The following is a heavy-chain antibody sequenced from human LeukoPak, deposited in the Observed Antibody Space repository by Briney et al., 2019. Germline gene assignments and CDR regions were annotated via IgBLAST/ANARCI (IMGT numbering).Heavy chain of an antibody. D-gene: IGHD3-10*01. V-gene: IGHV4-4*02. Sequence: SGTLSLTCSVSSDSISSTHWWSWVRQPPGKGLEWIGEIHQTGTTNYNPSLRSRASISLDMANNHFTLNLDSVTAADTAIYYCAVSDHYRLDHWGQGILVTVSS. CDR2: IHQTGTT. CDR1: SDSISSTHW. CDR3: AVSDHYRLDH. J-gene: IGHJ4*02.